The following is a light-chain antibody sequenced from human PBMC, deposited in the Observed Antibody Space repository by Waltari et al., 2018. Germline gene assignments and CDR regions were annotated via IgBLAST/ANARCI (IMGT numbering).Light chain of an antibody. J-gene: IGKJ5*01. Sequence: DIQLTQSPSFLSASVGDRVTITCRASQAISLFLAWYPEKPGKAPKLLIYTASTLQSGVPSRFSGSGSGTEFTLTISNLQPEDSATYYCQQLNTYPIIFGQGTRLEIK. CDR2: TAS. CDR3: QQLNTYPII. CDR1: QAISLF. V-gene: IGKV1-9*01.